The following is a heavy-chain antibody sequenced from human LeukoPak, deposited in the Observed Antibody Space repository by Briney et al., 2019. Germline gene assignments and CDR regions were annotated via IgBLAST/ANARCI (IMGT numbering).Heavy chain of an antibody. CDR1: GGSISSYY. V-gene: IGHV4-59*08. CDR3: ARLGYCSSTRCYDNAFDI. CDR2: IYYSGST. Sequence: SETLSLTCTVSGGSISSYYWSWIRQPPGKGLEWIGYIYYSGSTNYNPSLKSRVTISVDTSKNQFSLKLSSVTAADTAVYYCARLGYCSSTRCYDNAFDIWGQGTMVTVSS. D-gene: IGHD2-2*01. J-gene: IGHJ3*02.